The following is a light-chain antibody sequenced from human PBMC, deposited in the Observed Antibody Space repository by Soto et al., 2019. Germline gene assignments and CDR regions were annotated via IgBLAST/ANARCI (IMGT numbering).Light chain of an antibody. V-gene: IGKV1-27*01. CDR3: QKYNSAPTWT. Sequence: DIQMTQSPSSLSASVGDRVTITCRASQGISNYLAWYQQKPVKVPTLLIYAASTLQSGVPSRFSGSGSGTDFTLTISSLQPEDVATYYCQKYNSAPTWTFGQGTKVEIK. CDR2: AAS. J-gene: IGKJ1*01. CDR1: QGISNY.